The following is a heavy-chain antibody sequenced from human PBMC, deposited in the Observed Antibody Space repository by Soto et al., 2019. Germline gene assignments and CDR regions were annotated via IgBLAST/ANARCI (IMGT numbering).Heavy chain of an antibody. J-gene: IGHJ4*02. D-gene: IGHD6-6*01. Sequence: SETLSLTCAVYGGSFSGYYWSWIRQPPGKGLEWIGEINHSGSTNYNPSLKSRVTISVDTSKNQFSLKLSSVTAVDTAVYYCASRIAARPVDYWGQGTLVTVSS. CDR2: INHSGST. CDR1: GGSFSGYY. CDR3: ASRIAARPVDY. V-gene: IGHV4-34*01.